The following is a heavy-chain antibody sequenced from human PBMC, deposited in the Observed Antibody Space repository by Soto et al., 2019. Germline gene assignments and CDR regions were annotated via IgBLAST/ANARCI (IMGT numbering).Heavy chain of an antibody. CDR1: GGTFGTYA. J-gene: IGHJ6*02. Sequence: QVQLVQSGAEVKKAGSSVKVSCEASGGTFGTYAISWVRQAPGQGFEWMGGIIPMFGTTNYAQKFHGRVTITADTATNTAYMEVYSLRSEDTAVYYCARYCSSDTCRKYQYYGMDVWGQGTTVTVSS. CDR3: ARYCSSDTCRKYQYYGMDV. CDR2: IIPMFGTT. V-gene: IGHV1-69*06. D-gene: IGHD2-2*01.